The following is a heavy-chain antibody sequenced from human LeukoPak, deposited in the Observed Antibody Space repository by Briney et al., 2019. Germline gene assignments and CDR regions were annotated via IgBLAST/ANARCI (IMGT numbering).Heavy chain of an antibody. CDR1: GFAFSTYA. CDR2: ISASGGST. CDR3: AGPALNFDW. D-gene: IGHD6-25*01. J-gene: IGHJ4*02. Sequence: PGGSLRLSCAASGFAFSTYAMSWVRQPPGKGLEWVSGISASGGSTYYADSVKGRFTISRDNSKNKLYLQMNSLRAEDTALYYCAGPALNFDWWGQGTLVTVSS. V-gene: IGHV3-23*01.